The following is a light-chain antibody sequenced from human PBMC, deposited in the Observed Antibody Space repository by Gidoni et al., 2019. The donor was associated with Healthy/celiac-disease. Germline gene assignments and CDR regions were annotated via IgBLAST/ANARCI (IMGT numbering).Light chain of an antibody. CDR1: QDISNY. Sequence: DIQMTQSPSSLSASVGDRVTITCRASQDISNYLAWYQQKPGKVPKLLIYAASTLQSGVPSRFSGSGSGTDFTLAISSLQPEDVAIYYCQKYNSAPLWTFXQXTKVEIK. V-gene: IGKV1-27*01. CDR3: QKYNSAPLWT. J-gene: IGKJ1*01. CDR2: AAS.